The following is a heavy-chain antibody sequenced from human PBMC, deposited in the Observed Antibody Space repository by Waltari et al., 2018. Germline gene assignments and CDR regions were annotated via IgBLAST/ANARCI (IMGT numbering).Heavy chain of an antibody. CDR2: INHSGST. V-gene: IGHV4-34*01. J-gene: IGHJ5*02. CDR1: GGSFSGYY. CDR3: ARGALRFLEWLLSNWFDP. Sequence: QVQLQQWGAGLLKPSETLSLTCAVYGGSFSGYYWSWIRQPPGKGLEWIGEINHSGSTNYTPSLKSRVTISVDTSKNQFSLKLSSVTAADTAVYYCARGALRFLEWLLSNWFDPWGQGTLVTVSS. D-gene: IGHD3-3*01.